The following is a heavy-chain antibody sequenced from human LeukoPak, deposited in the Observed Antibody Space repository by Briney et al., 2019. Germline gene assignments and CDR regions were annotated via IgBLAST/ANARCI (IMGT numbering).Heavy chain of an antibody. CDR3: AKDLWPGVVVAATEGPSDY. D-gene: IGHD2-15*01. V-gene: IGHV3-23*01. J-gene: IGHJ4*02. CDR2: ISGSGGST. CDR1: GFTFSSYA. Sequence: SGGSLRLSCAASGFTFSSYAMSWVRQAPGKGLEWASAISGSGGSTYYADSVKGRFTISRDNSKNTLYLQMNSLRAEDTAVYYCAKDLWPGVVVAATEGPSDYWGQGTLVTVSS.